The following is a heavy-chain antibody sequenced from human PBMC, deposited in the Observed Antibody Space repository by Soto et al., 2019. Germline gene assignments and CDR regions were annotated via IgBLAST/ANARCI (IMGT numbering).Heavy chain of an antibody. V-gene: IGHV3-30*18. D-gene: IGHD4-17*01. Sequence: GGSLRLSCAASGFTFSSYGMHWVRQAPGKGLEWVAVISYDGSNKYYADSVKGRFTISRDNSKNTLYLQMNGLRAEDTAVYYCAKSLDYGDYHYYFDYWGQGTLVTVSS. J-gene: IGHJ4*02. CDR1: GFTFSSYG. CDR2: ISYDGSNK. CDR3: AKSLDYGDYHYYFDY.